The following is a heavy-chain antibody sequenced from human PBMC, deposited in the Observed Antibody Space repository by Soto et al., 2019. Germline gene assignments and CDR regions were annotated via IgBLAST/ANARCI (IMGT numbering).Heavy chain of an antibody. CDR3: TRDLYYFDSSAYYGHNWFDP. D-gene: IGHD3-22*01. V-gene: IGHV4-59*12. CDR2: IYYSGST. J-gene: IGHJ5*02. Sequence: PSETRSLTCTVCGGSISGKYLTWIRQPPGKGLEWIGYIYYSGSTNYNPSLKSRVTISIDTSKNQFSLKLSSVTAADTAVYYCTRDLYYFDSSAYYGHNWFDPWGQGTRVTVSS. CDR1: GGSISGKY.